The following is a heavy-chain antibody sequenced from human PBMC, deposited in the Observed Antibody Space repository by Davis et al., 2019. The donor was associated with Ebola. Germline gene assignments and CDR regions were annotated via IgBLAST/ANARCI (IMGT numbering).Heavy chain of an antibody. CDR3: AAGITIFGVVIIPYYIMDV. D-gene: IGHD3-3*01. Sequence: GESLKISCAASGFTFSDYYMNWIRQAPGKGLEWVSYISSSGSTIYYADSVKGRFTISRDNAKNSLYLQMNSLRAEDTAVYYCAAGITIFGVVIIPYYIMDVWGQGTTVTVSS. CDR2: ISSSGSTI. V-gene: IGHV3-11*04. CDR1: GFTFSDYY. J-gene: IGHJ6*03.